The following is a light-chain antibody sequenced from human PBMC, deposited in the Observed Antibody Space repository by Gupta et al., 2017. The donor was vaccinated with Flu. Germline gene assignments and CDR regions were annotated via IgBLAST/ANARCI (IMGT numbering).Light chain of an antibody. V-gene: IGLV1-40*01. Sequence: SVLSQPPSVSGAPGHRVTIPSTGSSSNIGTGYDVHWYQQLPGTAPKLLIYANNNRPSGVPDRFSGSKSDTSASLAITGLRAEDEADYYCQTYDSSLSSYVFGPGTEVTVL. J-gene: IGLJ1*01. CDR3: QTYDSSLSSYV. CDR1: SSNIGTGYD. CDR2: ANN.